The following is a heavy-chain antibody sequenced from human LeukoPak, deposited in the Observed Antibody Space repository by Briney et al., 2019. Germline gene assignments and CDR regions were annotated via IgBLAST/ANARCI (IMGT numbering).Heavy chain of an antibody. CDR3: ARISEDCSGGSCYLSNWFDP. CDR2: IIPILGIA. J-gene: IGHJ5*02. Sequence: SVKVSCKASGGTFSSYAISWVRQAPGQGLEWMGRIIPILGIANYAQKFQGRVTITADKSTSTAYMELNSLRPEDTAVYYCARISEDCSGGSCYLSNWFDPWGQGTLVTVSS. D-gene: IGHD2-15*01. V-gene: IGHV1-69*04. CDR1: GGTFSSYA.